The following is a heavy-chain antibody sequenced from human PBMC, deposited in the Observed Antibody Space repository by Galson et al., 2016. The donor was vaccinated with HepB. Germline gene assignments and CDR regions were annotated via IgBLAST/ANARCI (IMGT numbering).Heavy chain of an antibody. J-gene: IGHJ3*02. V-gene: IGHV3-23*01. CDR2: ITVSGDRT. D-gene: IGHD1-14*01. Sequence: SLRLSCAASGFTFTNDAISWVRQAPGKGLEWVSFITVSGDRTFYADSVKGRFTMSRDSSKNTVFLQMNSLRDDDTAVYYCAKGWRGRNHDAFNTWGQGTMVTVSS. CDR1: GFTFTNDA. CDR3: AKGWRGRNHDAFNT.